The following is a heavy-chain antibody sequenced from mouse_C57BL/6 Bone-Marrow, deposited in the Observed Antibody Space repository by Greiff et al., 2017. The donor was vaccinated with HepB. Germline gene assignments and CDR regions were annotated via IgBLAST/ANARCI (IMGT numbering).Heavy chain of an antibody. CDR3: ARGGNYERSWYFDV. V-gene: IGHV1-52*01. CDR2: IDPSDSET. D-gene: IGHD2-1*01. Sequence: QVQLQQPGAELVRPGSSVKLSCKASGYTFTSYWMHWVKQRPIQGLEWIGNIDPSDSETHYNQKFKDKATLTVDKSSSTAYMQLSSLTSEASAVYYCARGGNYERSWYFDVWGTGTTVTVSS. CDR1: GYTFTSYW. J-gene: IGHJ1*03.